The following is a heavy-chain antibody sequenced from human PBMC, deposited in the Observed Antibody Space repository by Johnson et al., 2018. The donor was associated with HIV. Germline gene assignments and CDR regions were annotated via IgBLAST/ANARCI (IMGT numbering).Heavy chain of an antibody. CDR3: ARNYYDSSDAFDI. CDR2: ISYDGRNK. D-gene: IGHD3-22*01. CDR1: GFTFSSYA. V-gene: IGHV3-30-3*01. Sequence: QVQLVESGGGVVQPGRSLRLSCAASGFTFSSYAMHWVRQAPGKGLEWVAVISYDGRNKYYADSVKGRFTISRDNSKNTLYLQMNSLRAEDTAVYYCARNYYDSSDAFDIWGQGTMVTVSS. J-gene: IGHJ3*02.